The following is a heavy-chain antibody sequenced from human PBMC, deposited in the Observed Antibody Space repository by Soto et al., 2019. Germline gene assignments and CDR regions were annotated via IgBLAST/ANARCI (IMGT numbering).Heavy chain of an antibody. D-gene: IGHD3-10*01. CDR3: ARGSTPQYGSGSYHESGEGTFDY. Sequence: ASVKVSCKASGYTFTSYGISWVRQAPGQGLEWMGWISAYNGNTNYAQKLQGRVTMTTDTSTSTAYMELRSLRSDDTAVYYCARGSTPQYGSGSYHESGEGTFDYWGQGTLVTVSS. V-gene: IGHV1-18*04. CDR1: GYTFTSYG. J-gene: IGHJ4*02. CDR2: ISAYNGNT.